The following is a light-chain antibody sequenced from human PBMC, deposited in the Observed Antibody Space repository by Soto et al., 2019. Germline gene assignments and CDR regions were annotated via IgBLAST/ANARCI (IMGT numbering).Light chain of an antibody. CDR3: CSYAGGSTLYV. Sequence: QSVLTQPASVSGSPGQSITISCTGTSGDVGAYNFVSWYQQHPGKAPKLMISEVSQRPSGVSNRFSGSKSGNAASLTISGLQAEDEADYYCCSYAGGSTLYVFGTGTKVPVL. CDR2: EVS. CDR1: SGDVGAYNF. J-gene: IGLJ1*01. V-gene: IGLV2-23*02.